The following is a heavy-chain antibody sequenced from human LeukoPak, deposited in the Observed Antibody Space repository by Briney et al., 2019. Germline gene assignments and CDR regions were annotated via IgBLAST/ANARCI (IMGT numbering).Heavy chain of an antibody. CDR2: IRNKANSYTT. CDR3: AFLFY. Sequence: GGSPRLSCAASGFTFSDHYMGWVRQAPGKGLEWIGRIRNKANSYTTEYAASVKGRFTISRDDSKNSLYLQMNSLKTEDTAVYYCAFLFYWGQGTLVTVSS. D-gene: IGHD3-3*01. V-gene: IGHV3-72*01. CDR1: GFTFSDHY. J-gene: IGHJ4*02.